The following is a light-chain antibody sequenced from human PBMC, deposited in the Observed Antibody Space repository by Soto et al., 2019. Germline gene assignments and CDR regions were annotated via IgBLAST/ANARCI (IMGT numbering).Light chain of an antibody. CDR2: GVY. CDR1: QSVSSN. Sequence: EVVMTQSPTILSVSPGERATLSCRASQSVSSNLAWYQQKPGQAPRLLIYGVYTRAPGIPARFSGSGSGTEFTLTISSLQSEDFAVHYCQPYHSWTPRTFGQGTKV. V-gene: IGKV3D-15*01. J-gene: IGKJ1*01. CDR3: QPYHSWTPRT.